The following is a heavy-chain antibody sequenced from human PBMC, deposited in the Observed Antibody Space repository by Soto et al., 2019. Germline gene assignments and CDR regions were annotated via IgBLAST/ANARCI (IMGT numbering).Heavy chain of an antibody. V-gene: IGHV4-34*02. CDR2: INHSGST. J-gene: IGHJ4*02. Sequence: QVQLQQWGAGLLKPSETLSLTCAVYGGSFSGYYWSWIRQPPGKGLEWIGEINHSGSTNYNPSLKSRVTISVDTSKNQFSLKLSSVTAADTAVYYCAIGAQTQGGSQTVMANTPFDYWGQGTLVTVSS. CDR3: AIGAQTQGGSQTVMANTPFDY. CDR1: GGSFSGYY. D-gene: IGHD3-16*01.